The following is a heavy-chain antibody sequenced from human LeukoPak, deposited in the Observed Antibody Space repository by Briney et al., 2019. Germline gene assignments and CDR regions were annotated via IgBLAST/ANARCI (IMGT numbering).Heavy chain of an antibody. Sequence: PSETLSLTCTVSGGSFTSGSYYWAWIRQPAGKRLEWIGRIYTTGNTNYNPSLKSRVTMSEDTSKNQFSLKLSSVTAADTAVYYCARAIAAAGWNFDYYYMDVWGKGTTVTVSS. D-gene: IGHD6-13*01. CDR3: ARAIAAAGWNFDYYYMDV. CDR1: GGSFTSGSYY. J-gene: IGHJ6*03. CDR2: IYTTGNT. V-gene: IGHV4-61*02.